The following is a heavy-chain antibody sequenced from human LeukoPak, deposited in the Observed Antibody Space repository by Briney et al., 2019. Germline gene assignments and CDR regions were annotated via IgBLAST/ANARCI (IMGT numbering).Heavy chain of an antibody. CDR2: IYYSGST. CDR1: GGSFSGYY. Sequence: SETLSLTCAVYGGSFSGYYWSWIRQPPGKGLEWIGYIYYSGSTNYNPSLKSRVTISVDTSKNQFSLKLSSVTAADTAVYYCARQAEEYYFDYWGQGTLVTVSS. D-gene: IGHD3-10*01. J-gene: IGHJ4*02. CDR3: ARQAEEYYFDY. V-gene: IGHV4-59*08.